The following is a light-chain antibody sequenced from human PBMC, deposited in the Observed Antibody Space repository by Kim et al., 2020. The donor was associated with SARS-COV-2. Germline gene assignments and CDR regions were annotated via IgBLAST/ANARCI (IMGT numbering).Light chain of an antibody. CDR3: NSRGSNENVL. V-gene: IGLV3-19*01. CDR2: GKN. Sequence: ALGQTVRITCQGDSLRSYYATWSQQKPGQAPIVVIYGKNNRPSGIPDRFSGSSSGDTASLTITGNQADDEADYYCNSRGSNENVLFGGGTQLTVL. J-gene: IGLJ2*01. CDR1: SLRSYY.